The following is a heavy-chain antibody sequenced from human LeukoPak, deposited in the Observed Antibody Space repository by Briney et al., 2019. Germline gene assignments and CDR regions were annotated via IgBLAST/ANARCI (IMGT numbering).Heavy chain of an antibody. V-gene: IGHV3-48*03. Sequence: GGSLRLSCAASGFTFNNYAMNWVRQAPGKGLEWVSYIMNGGSATHYAESVKGRFTISRDDAKNSLYLQMSSLGAEDTAVYYCARDRGGYCSGVDCYGPNGMDVGGQGTTVTVSS. CDR1: GFTFNNYA. CDR2: IMNGGSAT. D-gene: IGHD2-15*01. J-gene: IGHJ6*02. CDR3: ARDRGGYCSGVDCYGPNGMDV.